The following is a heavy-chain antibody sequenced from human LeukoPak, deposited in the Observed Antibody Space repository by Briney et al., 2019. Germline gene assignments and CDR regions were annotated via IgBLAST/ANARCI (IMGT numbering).Heavy chain of an antibody. CDR1: GFTYRRYG. Sequence: GGSLRLSCASSGFTYRRYGMHWVRQARGKGLEGVGVISYDGSNNYCAYSVKGRFPISGDNSRNMLYLEMNSLGAEDPAGFSFAEASGICSGCSCYCFEYWGQRTLVSVSS. CDR2: ISYDGSNN. J-gene: IGHJ4*02. CDR3: AEASGICSGCSCYCFEY. V-gene: IGHV3-30*18. D-gene: IGHD2-15*01.